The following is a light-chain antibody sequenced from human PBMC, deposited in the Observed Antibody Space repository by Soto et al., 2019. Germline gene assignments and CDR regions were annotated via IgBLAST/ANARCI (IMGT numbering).Light chain of an antibody. J-gene: IGLJ1*01. Sequence: QSALTQPASVSGSPGQSIAISCTGTSSDVGGYSYVSWYQQQPGKAPKLVISDVSNRPSGVSDRFSGSKSGNTASLTISGLQTEDEADYYCASYTTSSTYVVGTGTKLTV. V-gene: IGLV2-14*01. CDR1: SSDVGGYSY. CDR2: DVS. CDR3: ASYTTSSTYV.